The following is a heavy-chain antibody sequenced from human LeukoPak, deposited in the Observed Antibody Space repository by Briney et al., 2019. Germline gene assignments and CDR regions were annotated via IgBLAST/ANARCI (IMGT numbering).Heavy chain of an antibody. V-gene: IGHV4-34*01. Sequence: SETLSLTCAVYGGSFSGYYWSWIRQPPGKGLEWIGEINHSGSTNYNPSLKSRVTISVDTSKNQFSLKLSSVTAADTAVYYCARGDRYYYGSNWFDPWGQGTLVTVSS. CDR3: ARGDRYYYGSNWFDP. D-gene: IGHD3-10*01. CDR2: INHSGST. CDR1: GGSFSGYY. J-gene: IGHJ5*02.